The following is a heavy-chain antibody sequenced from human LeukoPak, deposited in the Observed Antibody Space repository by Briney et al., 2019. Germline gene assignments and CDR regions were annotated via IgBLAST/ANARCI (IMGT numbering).Heavy chain of an antibody. CDR2: IIPILGIA. CDR3: ARVIRSGSSWPLGFGI. D-gene: IGHD6-13*01. J-gene: IGHJ3*02. V-gene: IGHV1-69*04. CDR1: GYTFSGYY. Sequence: ASVKVSCKASGYTFSGYYMHWVRQAPGQGLEWMGRIIPILGIANYAQKFQGRVTITADKSTSTAYMELSSLRSEDTAVYYCARVIRSGSSWPLGFGIWGQGTMVTVSS.